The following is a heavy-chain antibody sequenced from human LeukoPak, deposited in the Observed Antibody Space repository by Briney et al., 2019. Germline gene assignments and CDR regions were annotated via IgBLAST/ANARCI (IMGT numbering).Heavy chain of an antibody. J-gene: IGHJ5*02. D-gene: IGHD3-3*01. CDR2: ISGSGGST. CDR3: GKWGAAYDFWSGYLPNWFDP. Sequence: GGSLRLSCAASGFTFSSYAMSWVRQAPGKGLEWVSAISGSGGSTYYADSVKGRFTISRDNSKNTLYLQMNSLRAEDTAVYYCGKWGAAYDFWSGYLPNWFDPWGQGTLVTVSS. V-gene: IGHV3-23*01. CDR1: GFTFSSYA.